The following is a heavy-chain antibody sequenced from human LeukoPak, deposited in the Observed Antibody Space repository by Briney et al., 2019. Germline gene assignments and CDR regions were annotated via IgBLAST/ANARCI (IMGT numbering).Heavy chain of an antibody. V-gene: IGHV3-73*01. J-gene: IGHJ4*02. Sequence: PGGSLRLSCAASGFTFSGSAMHWVRQASGKGPEWVGRIRSKANSYATAYAASVKGRFTISRDDSKNTAYLQMNSLKTEDTAVYYCTRPDSSGSDYWGQGTLVTVSS. CDR3: TRPDSSGSDY. D-gene: IGHD6-19*01. CDR1: GFTFSGSA. CDR2: IRSKANSYAT.